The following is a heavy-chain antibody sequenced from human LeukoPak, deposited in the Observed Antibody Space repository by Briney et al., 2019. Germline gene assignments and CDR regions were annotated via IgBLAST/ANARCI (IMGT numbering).Heavy chain of an antibody. CDR2: IRSKANSYAT. Sequence: PGGSLRLSCAASGFTFSGSAMHWVRQASGKGLEWVGRIRSKANSYATAYAASVKGRFTISRDDSKNTAYLQMNSLKTEDTAVYYCTRAPTPYGGYDYFGYWGQGTLVTVSS. V-gene: IGHV3-73*01. CDR1: GFTFSGSA. J-gene: IGHJ4*02. D-gene: IGHD5-12*01. CDR3: TRAPTPYGGYDYFGY.